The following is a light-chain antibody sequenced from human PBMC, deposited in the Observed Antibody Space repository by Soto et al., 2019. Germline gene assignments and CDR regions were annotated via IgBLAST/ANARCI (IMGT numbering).Light chain of an antibody. J-gene: IGLJ1*01. CDR3: CSYAGSSPYV. V-gene: IGLV2-23*01. CDR1: SSDVGSYIL. Sequence: QSALTQPASVSGSPGQSITISCTGTSSDVGSYILVSWYQQHPGKAPKLMIYEGSKRPSGVSNRFSGSKSGNTASLTISGLQAEDEADYYCCSYAGSSPYVFGTGTKLTVL. CDR2: EGS.